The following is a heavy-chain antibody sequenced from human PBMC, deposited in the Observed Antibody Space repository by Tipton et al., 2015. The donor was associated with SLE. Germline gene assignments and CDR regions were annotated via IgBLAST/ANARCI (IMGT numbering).Heavy chain of an antibody. J-gene: IGHJ4*02. CDR2: IYYSGST. CDR1: GGSISSYY. CDR3: ARDHGITMIGEY. D-gene: IGHD3-22*01. Sequence: TLSLTCTVSGGSISSYYWNWIRQPPGKGLEWIGYIYYSGSTKYNPSLKSRVTISVDTSKNQFSLKLNSVTAADTAVYYCARDHGITMIGEYWGQGTLVTVSS. V-gene: IGHV4-59*01.